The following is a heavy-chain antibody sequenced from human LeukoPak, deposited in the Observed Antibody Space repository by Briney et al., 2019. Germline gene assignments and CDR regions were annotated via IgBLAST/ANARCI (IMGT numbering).Heavy chain of an antibody. CDR1: GFTFSTYA. V-gene: IGHV3-30-3*01. CDR3: ARDRGPAAAGTSGFDY. CDR2: ISYDGSNK. D-gene: IGHD6-13*01. J-gene: IGHJ4*02. Sequence: GGSLRLSCAASGFTFSTYAMHWVRQAPGKGLEWVAVISYDGSNKYYADSVKGRFTISRDNSKNTLYLQMNSLRAEDTAVYYCARDRGPAAAGTSGFDYWGQGTLVTVSS.